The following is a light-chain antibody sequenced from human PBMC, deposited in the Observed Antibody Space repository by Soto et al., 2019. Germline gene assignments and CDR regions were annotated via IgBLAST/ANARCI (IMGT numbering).Light chain of an antibody. V-gene: IGKV3-20*01. Sequence: EIVMTQSPATLSVSPGDRVTLSCRASQNIGSNLAWYQQKPGQAPRLLIYTTYIRPTGIPASLSGYGSGTDFTLTISRLEPEDFAVYYCQQYGSSPRTFGQGTKVDIK. CDR2: TTY. J-gene: IGKJ1*01. CDR3: QQYGSSPRT. CDR1: QNIGSN.